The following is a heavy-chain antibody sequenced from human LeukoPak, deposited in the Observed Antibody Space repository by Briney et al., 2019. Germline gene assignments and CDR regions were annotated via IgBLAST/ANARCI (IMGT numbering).Heavy chain of an antibody. CDR1: GFTFSTFG. D-gene: IGHD3-9*01. Sequence: GKSLRLSCAASGFTFSTFGIHWVRQAPGKGLEWVGLIWYDGSNKNYADSVRDRFTISRDNSKNTLYLQMNSLRPEDTAVFYCAKDSLAGYLRGYFDDWGQGTQVTVSS. J-gene: IGHJ4*02. V-gene: IGHV3-33*06. CDR3: AKDSLAGYLRGYFDD. CDR2: IWYDGSNK.